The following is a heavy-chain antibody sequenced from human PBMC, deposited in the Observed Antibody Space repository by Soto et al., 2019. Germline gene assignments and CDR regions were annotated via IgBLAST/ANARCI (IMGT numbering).Heavy chain of an antibody. V-gene: IGHV4-59*01. CDR2: IYNSGRT. CDR1: GDSMDGFY. CDR3: ARDATLRY. D-gene: IGHD2-15*01. J-gene: IGHJ4*02. Sequence: QVQLQESGPRLVKPSETLSLTCTVSGDSMDGFYWNWIRQPPGKGLEWIGYIYNSGRTNYNPSLKSRVTISIDMSKNQFSLNLTSVTAADTAVYYCARDATLRYWGQGTQVTVSS.